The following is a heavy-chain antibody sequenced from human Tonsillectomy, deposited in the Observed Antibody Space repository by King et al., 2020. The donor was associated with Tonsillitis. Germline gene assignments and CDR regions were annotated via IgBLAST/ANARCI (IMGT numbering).Heavy chain of an antibody. Sequence: HVQLVESGGGLVKPGGSLRLSCAASGFTFSDYYMSWIRQAPGTGLEWVSYISSSGMTIYYADSVKGRFTISRDNAKNSLYLQMTSLRAEDTAVYYCARSTPGVRWTPGDYFDYWGQGTLVTVSS. CDR2: ISSSGMTI. J-gene: IGHJ4*02. D-gene: IGHD4-23*01. CDR3: ARSTPGVRWTPGDYFDY. V-gene: IGHV3-11*01. CDR1: GFTFSDYY.